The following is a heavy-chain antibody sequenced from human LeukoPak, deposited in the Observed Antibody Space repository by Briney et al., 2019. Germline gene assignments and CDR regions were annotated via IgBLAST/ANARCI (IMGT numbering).Heavy chain of an antibody. CDR1: GHTFTDYY. CDR2: INPNSGST. CDR3: ARARDYCTSTRCYSPHHYGIDV. J-gene: IGHJ6*02. Sequence: ASVKVSCKPSGHTFTDYYVHWVRQAPGQGLEWVGWINPNSGSTSYIQKFQGWVTLTRDTSITTVYMEFSRLRSDDTAVYYCARARDYCTSTRCYSPHHYGIDVWGQGTTVIVSS. D-gene: IGHD2-2*02. V-gene: IGHV1-2*04.